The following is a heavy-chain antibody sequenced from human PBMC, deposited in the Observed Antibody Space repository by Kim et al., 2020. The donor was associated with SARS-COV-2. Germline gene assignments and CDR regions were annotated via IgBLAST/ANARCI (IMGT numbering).Heavy chain of an antibody. J-gene: IGHJ4*02. Sequence: SRVTISVDTSKNQFSLKLSSVTAADTAVYYCARPYCSGGSCYWADGYFDHWGQGTLVTVSS. D-gene: IGHD2-15*01. CDR3: ARPYCSGGSCYWADGYFDH. V-gene: IGHV4-34*01.